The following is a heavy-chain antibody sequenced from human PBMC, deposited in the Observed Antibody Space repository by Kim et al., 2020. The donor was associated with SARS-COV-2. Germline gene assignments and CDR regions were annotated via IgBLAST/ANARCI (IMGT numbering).Heavy chain of an antibody. V-gene: IGHV3-21*01. Sequence: GGSLRLSCAASGFTFSSYSMNWVRQAPGKGLEWVSSISSSSSYIYYADSVKGRFTISRDNAKNSLYLQMNSLRAEDTAVYYCARDPHHLVGRYFDYWGQGTLVTVSS. J-gene: IGHJ4*02. CDR2: ISSSSSYI. CDR3: ARDPHHLVGRYFDY. CDR1: GFTFSSYS. D-gene: IGHD6-6*01.